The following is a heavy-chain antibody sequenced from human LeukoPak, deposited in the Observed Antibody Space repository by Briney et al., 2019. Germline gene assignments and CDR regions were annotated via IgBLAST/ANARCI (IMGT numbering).Heavy chain of an antibody. J-gene: IGHJ4*02. V-gene: IGHV3-21*01. CDR2: ISSSSSYI. CDR1: GFTFSNYW. Sequence: GGSLRLSCAASGFTFSNYWMNWVRQAPGKGLEWVSSISSSSSYIYYADSVKGRFTISRDNAKNSLYLQMNSLRAEDTAVYYCARAVTFGSWYYFDYWGQGTLVTVSS. CDR3: ARAVTFGSWYYFDY. D-gene: IGHD3-16*01.